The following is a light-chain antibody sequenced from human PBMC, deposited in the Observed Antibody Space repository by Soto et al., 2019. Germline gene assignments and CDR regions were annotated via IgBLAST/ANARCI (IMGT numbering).Light chain of an antibody. CDR3: QQYYNTPFT. CDR2: WAS. J-gene: IGKJ3*01. Sequence: DIVMTQSPDSLAGSLGERATINCQSSQSVLYSSDNKNYLAWYQQKPRQPPKLLIYWASTRESGVPDRFSGSGSGTDFTLTISSLQAEDVAVYYCQQYYNTPFTFGPGTKVEIK. V-gene: IGKV4-1*01. CDR1: QSVLYSSDNKNY.